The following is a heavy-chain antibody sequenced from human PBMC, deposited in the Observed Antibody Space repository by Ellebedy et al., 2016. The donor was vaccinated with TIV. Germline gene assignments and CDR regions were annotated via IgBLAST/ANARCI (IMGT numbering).Heavy chain of an antibody. CDR3: AKSAGIAVASCMDV. CDR2: ITPGGASI. D-gene: IGHD6-13*01. J-gene: IGHJ6*02. V-gene: IGHV3-23*01. Sequence: PAGSLRLSCAASGFTLSSYAMSWVLQAPGKGLEWVASITPGGASIYYADSVTGRFTVSRDNSRTTLYLQMNSPRADDTAVYYCAKSAGIAVASCMDVWGQGTTVTVSS. CDR1: GFTLSSYA.